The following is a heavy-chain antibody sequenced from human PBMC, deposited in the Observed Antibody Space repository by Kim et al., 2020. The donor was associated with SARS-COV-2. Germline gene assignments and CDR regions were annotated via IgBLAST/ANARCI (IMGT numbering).Heavy chain of an antibody. V-gene: IGHV3-23*01. CDR3: AKLKTMLQGVNYFDS. D-gene: IGHD3-10*01. CDR2: LGGSGENT. Sequence: GGSLRLSFEASGFSFNRQAMAWVRQAPGKGLEWVSALGGSGENTYYADSVKGRFTISRDSSTNTLYLQVSSLRVEDTAIYYCAKLKTMLQGVNYFDSWGQGTLVTVSA. CDR1: GFSFNRQA. J-gene: IGHJ4*02.